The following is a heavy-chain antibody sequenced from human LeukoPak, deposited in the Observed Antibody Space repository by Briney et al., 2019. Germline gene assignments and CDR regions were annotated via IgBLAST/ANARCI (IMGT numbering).Heavy chain of an antibody. V-gene: IGHV3-23*01. CDR3: AKVPVVTYYYDSSGLSWFDP. D-gene: IGHD3-22*01. CDR2: ISGSGGST. CDR1: GFTFSSYA. J-gene: IGHJ5*02. Sequence: PGGSLRLPCAASGFTFSSYAVSWVRQAPGKGLEWVSAISGSGGSTYYADSVKGRFTISRDNSKNTLYLQMNSLRAEDTAVYYCAKVPVVTYYYDSSGLSWFDPWGQGTLVTVSS.